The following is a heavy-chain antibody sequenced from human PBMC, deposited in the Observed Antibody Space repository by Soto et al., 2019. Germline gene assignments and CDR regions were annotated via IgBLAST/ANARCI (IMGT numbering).Heavy chain of an antibody. J-gene: IGHJ5*02. CDR2: IHLSGRV. D-gene: IGHD1-26*01. Sequence: QVQLQQWGSGLLKPSETLSLTCSIYGGSFSDYYWHWIRQSPGKGLEWIGEIHLSGRVNFTQSLKTRTSLSRDTSRNQFFLTLRSVTAADTSVSFCPRTPPRGASAWLDPWGRGHLVTVSS. CDR1: GGSFSDYY. V-gene: IGHV4-34*01. CDR3: PRTPPRGASAWLDP.